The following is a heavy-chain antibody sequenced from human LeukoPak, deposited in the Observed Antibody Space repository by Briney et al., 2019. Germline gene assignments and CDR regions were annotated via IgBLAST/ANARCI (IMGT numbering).Heavy chain of an antibody. D-gene: IGHD1-26*01. J-gene: IGHJ4*02. Sequence: PGGSLRLSCSVSGFIFSNFAMGWVRQASGKGLEWVSAVTGSGGGTYYADSVKGRFTIPRDNSKNTLYMQLNSLRAEDTAVYYCAKASRAGAVHFDYWGQGTLVTVSS. CDR2: VTGSGGGT. V-gene: IGHV3-23*01. CDR3: AKASRAGAVHFDY. CDR1: GFIFSNFA.